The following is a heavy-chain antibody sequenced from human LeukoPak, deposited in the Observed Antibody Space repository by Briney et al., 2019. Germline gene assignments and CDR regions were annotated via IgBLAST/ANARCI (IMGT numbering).Heavy chain of an antibody. J-gene: IGHJ6*03. Sequence: GETLTLSCPLSGFNFGNYGMNWIRQAPGNGLEWVSYISSSGNIIYYGDSVKGRVTISRHTAKNSQCLQMNSLRAEGTAVYYCAFGWGGNYYYMDVWGKGTTVTASS. V-gene: IGHV3-11*01. CDR3: AFGWGGNYYYMDV. CDR1: GFNFGNYG. CDR2: ISSSGNII. D-gene: IGHD3-16*01.